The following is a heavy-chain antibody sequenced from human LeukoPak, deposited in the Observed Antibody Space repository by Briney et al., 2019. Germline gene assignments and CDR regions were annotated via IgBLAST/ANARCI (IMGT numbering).Heavy chain of an antibody. CDR1: GYSISSGYY. D-gene: IGHD6-13*01. Sequence: SETLSLTCAVSGYSISSGYYWGWIRQPPGKGLEWIGSIYHSGSTYYNPSLKSRVTISVDTSKNQFSLKLSSVTAADTAVYYCAIQHSSSWQFDYWGQGTLVTVSS. J-gene: IGHJ4*02. CDR3: AIQHSSSWQFDY. CDR2: IYHSGST. V-gene: IGHV4-38-2*01.